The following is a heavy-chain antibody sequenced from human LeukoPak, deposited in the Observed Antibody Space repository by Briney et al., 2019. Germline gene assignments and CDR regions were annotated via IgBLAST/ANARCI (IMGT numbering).Heavy chain of an antibody. CDR3: AREVLVLTDFDY. J-gene: IGHJ4*02. CDR1: GFTFSSYS. V-gene: IGHV3-21*01. CDR2: ISSSGSYI. Sequence: GGSLRLSCAASGFTFSSYSMNWVRQAPGKGLEWVSSISSSGSYIYYADSVKGRFTISRDNAKNSLYLQMNSLRAEDTAVYYCAREVLVLTDFDYWGQGTLVTVSS. D-gene: IGHD4/OR15-4a*01.